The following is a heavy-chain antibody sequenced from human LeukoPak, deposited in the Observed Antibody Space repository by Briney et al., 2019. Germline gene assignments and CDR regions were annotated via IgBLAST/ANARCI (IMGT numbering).Heavy chain of an antibody. V-gene: IGHV1-46*01. J-gene: IGHJ4*02. D-gene: IGHD3-16*01. CDR1: GYTSTGYF. Sequence: ASVKVSCKASGYTSTGYFIHWVRQAPGQGLEWMGIINPTGGSTIYAQNFQGRVTMTRDTSTNTVYMELSSLRSEDTAVYYCARAQFFRLGELDFDYWGQGTLVTVSS. CDR3: ARAQFFRLGELDFDY. CDR2: INPTGGST.